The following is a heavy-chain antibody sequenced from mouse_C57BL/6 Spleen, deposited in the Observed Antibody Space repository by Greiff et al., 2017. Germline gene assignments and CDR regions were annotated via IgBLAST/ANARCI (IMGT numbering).Heavy chain of an antibody. V-gene: IGHV1-69*01. J-gene: IGHJ2*01. CDR2: IDPSDSYT. CDR1: GYTFTSYW. Sequence: QVQLQQPGAELVMPGASVKLSCKASGYTFTSYWMHWVKQRPGQGLEWIGEIDPSDSYTNYNQKFKGKSTLTVDKSSSTAYMQLSSLTSEDSAVYYCARGGNPGYFDYWGQGTTLTVSS. D-gene: IGHD2-1*01. CDR3: ARGGNPGYFDY.